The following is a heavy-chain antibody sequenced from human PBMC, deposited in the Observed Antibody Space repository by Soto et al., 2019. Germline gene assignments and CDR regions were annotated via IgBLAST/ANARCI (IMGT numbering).Heavy chain of an antibody. Sequence: SETLSLTCTVSGGSISSYYWSWIRQPPGKGLEWIGYIYYSGSTNYNPSLKSRVTISVDTSKNQFSLKLSSVTAADTAVYYCARVSSIGGSGYYYVDYWGQGPLATVSS. CDR1: GGSISSYY. V-gene: IGHV4-59*01. CDR2: IYYSGST. CDR3: ARVSSIGGSGYYYVDY. J-gene: IGHJ4*02. D-gene: IGHD3-22*01.